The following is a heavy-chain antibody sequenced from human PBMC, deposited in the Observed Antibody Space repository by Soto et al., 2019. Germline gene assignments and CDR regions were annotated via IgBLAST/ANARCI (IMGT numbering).Heavy chain of an antibody. Sequence: LRLSCAASGFTFSSYSMNWVRQAPGKGLEWVSSISSSSSYIYYADSVKGRFTISRDNAKNSLYLQMNSLRAEDTAVYYCARDRAAAGTRWFDPWGQGTLVTVSS. CDR3: ARDRAAAGTRWFDP. J-gene: IGHJ5*02. V-gene: IGHV3-21*01. CDR2: ISSSSSYI. D-gene: IGHD6-13*01. CDR1: GFTFSSYS.